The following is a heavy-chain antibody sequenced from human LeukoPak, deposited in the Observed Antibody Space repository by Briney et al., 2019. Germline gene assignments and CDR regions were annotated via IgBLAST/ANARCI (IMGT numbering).Heavy chain of an antibody. V-gene: IGHV1-8*01. J-gene: IGHJ4*02. CDR1: GYTFTSYD. D-gene: IGHD1-26*01. CDR2: MNPNSGNT. Sequence: ASVKVSCKASGYTFTSYDINWVRQATGQGLEWMGWMNPNSGNTGYAQKFQGRATMTRNTSISTAYMELSSLRSEDTAVYYCARGSIVGATGGLDFDYWGQGTLVTVSS. CDR3: ARGSIVGATGGLDFDY.